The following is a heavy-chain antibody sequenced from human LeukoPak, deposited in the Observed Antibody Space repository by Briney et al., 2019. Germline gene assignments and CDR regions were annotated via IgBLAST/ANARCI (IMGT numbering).Heavy chain of an antibody. J-gene: IGHJ4*02. CDR3: ARGRRFGESTYLDY. CDR1: GFTFSIYG. CDR2: IKHDGSEK. Sequence: GGSLRLSCAASGFTFSIYGMSGVGQAPGKGLEGLPNIKHDGSEKYYADSVKGRFTISRDNAKNSLYLQMNSLRAEDTAVYYCARGRRFGESTYLDYWGQGTLVTVSS. V-gene: IGHV3-7*01. D-gene: IGHD3-10*01.